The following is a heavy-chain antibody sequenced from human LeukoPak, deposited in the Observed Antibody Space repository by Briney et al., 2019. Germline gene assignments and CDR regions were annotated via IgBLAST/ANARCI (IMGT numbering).Heavy chain of an antibody. J-gene: IGHJ4*02. CDR1: GYTFTSYY. Sequence: GASVKVSCKASGYTFTSYYMHWVRQAPGQGLEWMGIINPSGGSTSYAQKFQGRVTMTRDTSTSTVYMELSSLRSGDTAVYYCARALAARMAGYYFDYWGQGTLVTVSS. D-gene: IGHD6-6*01. V-gene: IGHV1-46*01. CDR2: INPSGGST. CDR3: ARALAARMAGYYFDY.